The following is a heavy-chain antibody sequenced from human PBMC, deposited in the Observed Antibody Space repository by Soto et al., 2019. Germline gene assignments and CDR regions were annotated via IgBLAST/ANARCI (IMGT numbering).Heavy chain of an antibody. CDR3: AKDFGDWSDS. D-gene: IGHD3-10*01. CDR2: ISYDGNDK. V-gene: IGHV3-30*18. Sequence: QVQLVESGGGVVQPGSSLTISCVGSGFAFSTYGMHWVRQAPAKGLEWVVRISYDGNDKYYADSVEGRFRISSDNSKQTLSMQMDSLRHEVTAVYSCAKDFGDWSDSWGQGTLVNVSS. J-gene: IGHJ5*01. CDR1: GFAFSTYG.